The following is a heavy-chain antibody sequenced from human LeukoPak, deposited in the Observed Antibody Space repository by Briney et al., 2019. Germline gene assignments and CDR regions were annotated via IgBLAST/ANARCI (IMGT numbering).Heavy chain of an antibody. CDR2: IYYSGNT. CDR1: GDSISTYY. J-gene: IGHJ4*02. V-gene: IGHV4-59*01. D-gene: IGHD2-8*02. Sequence: SETLSLTCTVSGDSISTYYWSWIRQPPGKGLEWVGYIYYSGNTNYNPSLKSRVTISVDTSKNQFSLKQSCVPAADTAIYYCARGGGWRNYFDYWGQGTLVSVSS. CDR3: ARGGGWRNYFDY.